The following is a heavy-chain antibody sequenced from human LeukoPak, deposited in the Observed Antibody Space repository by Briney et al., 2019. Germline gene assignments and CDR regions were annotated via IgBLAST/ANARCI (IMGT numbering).Heavy chain of an antibody. CDR1: GFTFSSYA. CDR2: ISGSGGGT. V-gene: IGHV3-23*01. CDR3: AKGGGSGSYSPSDY. J-gene: IGHJ4*02. D-gene: IGHD3-10*01. Sequence: GGSLRLSCAASGFTFSSYAMSWVRQAPGKGLEWVSGISGSGGGTYYADSVKGRFTISRDNSKNTLYLQMNSLRAEDTAVYYCAKGGGSGSYSPSDYWGQGTLVCVSS.